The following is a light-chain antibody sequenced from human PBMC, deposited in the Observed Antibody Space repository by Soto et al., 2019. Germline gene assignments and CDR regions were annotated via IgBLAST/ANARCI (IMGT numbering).Light chain of an antibody. J-gene: IGLJ3*02. CDR1: SSDVGGYNF. CDR3: SSFGGGNKVL. CDR2: EVT. Sequence: QSALTQPPSASGFPGQSVTISCTGTSSDVGGYNFVSWYQQHPGKVPKPVIYEVTKRPSGVPDRFSGSKSGNTASLTVSGLLPDDEADYYCSSFGGGNKVLFGGGTQLTVL. V-gene: IGLV2-8*01.